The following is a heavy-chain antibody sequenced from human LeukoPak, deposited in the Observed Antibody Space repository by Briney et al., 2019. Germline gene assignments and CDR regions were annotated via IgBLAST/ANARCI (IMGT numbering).Heavy chain of an antibody. D-gene: IGHD2-15*01. CDR1: GVSISSSNSY. CDR2: IYYSGNT. V-gene: IGHV4-39*01. Sequence: SETLSLTCTVSGVSISSSNSYWGWIRQPPGKGLEWIGSIYYSGNTYYNASLKSQVSISIDTSKNQFSLRLTSVTAADTAVYYCAKAPPPFCSGGSCFDAFDIWGQGTMVTVSS. J-gene: IGHJ3*02. CDR3: AKAPPPFCSGGSCFDAFDI.